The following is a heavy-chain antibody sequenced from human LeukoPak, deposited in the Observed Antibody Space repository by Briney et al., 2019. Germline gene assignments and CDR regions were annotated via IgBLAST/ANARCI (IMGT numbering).Heavy chain of an antibody. V-gene: IGHV3-7*04. CDR1: GFTFSRYW. D-gene: IGHD4-23*01. CDR2: IKQDGTEK. J-gene: IGHJ4*02. CDR3: ARYDYGGNYDY. Sequence: QPGGSLRLSCAASGFTFSRYWMTWVRQAPGKGLEWVANIKQDGTEKYYVDSVKGRFTISRDNAKNSLYLQMNGLRAEDTAVYYCARYDYGGNYDYWGQGTLVTVSS.